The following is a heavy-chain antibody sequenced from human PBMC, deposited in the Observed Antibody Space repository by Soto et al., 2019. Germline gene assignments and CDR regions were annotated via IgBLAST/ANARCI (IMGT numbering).Heavy chain of an antibody. J-gene: IGHJ4*02. V-gene: IGHV4-59*01. CDR3: ARTLYSYGPRFDY. Sequence: SETLSLTCTVSGGSISSYYWSWIRQPPGKGLEWIGYIYYSGSTNYNPSLKSRVTISVDTSRNQFSLKLSSVTAADTAVYYCARTLYSYGPRFDYWGQGTLVTVSS. D-gene: IGHD5-18*01. CDR2: IYYSGST. CDR1: GGSISSYY.